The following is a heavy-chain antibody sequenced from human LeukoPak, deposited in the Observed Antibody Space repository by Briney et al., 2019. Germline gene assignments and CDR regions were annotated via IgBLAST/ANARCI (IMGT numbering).Heavy chain of an antibody. CDR2: INPNSGGT. J-gene: IGHJ6*03. D-gene: IGHD6-6*01. CDR3: ARRGSSSFDYYYYYMDV. CDR1: GYTFTGYY. V-gene: IGHV1-2*02. Sequence: ASVKVSCKASGYTFTGYYMHWVRQAPGQGLEWMGWINPNSGGTNYAQKSQGRVTMTRDTSISTAYMELSRLRSDDTAVYYCARRGSSSFDYYYYYMDVWGKGTTVTVSS.